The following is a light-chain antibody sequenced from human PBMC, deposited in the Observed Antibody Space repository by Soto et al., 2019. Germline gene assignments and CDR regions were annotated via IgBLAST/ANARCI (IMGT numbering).Light chain of an antibody. CDR3: SSYAGINNFVV. Sequence: QSALTQPPSASGSPGQSVTISCTGTSSDVCGHDYVSWYQQYPGKAPKLMIYEVSERPSGVPDRFSGSKSGNTASLTVSGLQAEDEADYHCSSYAGINNFVVFGGGTKLTVL. J-gene: IGLJ2*01. V-gene: IGLV2-8*01. CDR1: SSDVCGHDY. CDR2: EVS.